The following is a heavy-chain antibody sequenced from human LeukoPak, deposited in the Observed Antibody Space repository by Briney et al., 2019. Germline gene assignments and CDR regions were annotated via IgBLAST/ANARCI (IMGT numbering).Heavy chain of an antibody. CDR3: ARDNGNKYYFDY. CDR2: ISSNSKYT. D-gene: IGHD2-8*01. V-gene: IGHV3-11*05. Sequence: PGGSLRLSCAASGFMFSDYFMSWIRQAPGKTLEWISYISSNSKYTKYADSVKRRFTISRDNAKKSLYLQMNSLRAEDTAVYYCARDNGNKYYFDYWGQGTLVTVSS. J-gene: IGHJ4*02. CDR1: GFMFSDYF.